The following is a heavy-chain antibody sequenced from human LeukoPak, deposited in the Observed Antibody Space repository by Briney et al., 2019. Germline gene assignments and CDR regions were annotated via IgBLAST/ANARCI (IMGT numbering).Heavy chain of an antibody. V-gene: IGHV3-23*01. CDR2: ISGSGGST. CDR1: GFTFSSYA. Sequence: GGSLRLSCAASGFTFSSYAMSWVRQAPGKGLEWVSAISGSGGSTYYADSVKGRFTISRDNSKITLYLQMNSLRAEDTAVYYCAKAPPLYDSSGYTTRFDYWGQGTLVTVSS. CDR3: AKAPPLYDSSGYTTRFDY. J-gene: IGHJ4*02. D-gene: IGHD3-22*01.